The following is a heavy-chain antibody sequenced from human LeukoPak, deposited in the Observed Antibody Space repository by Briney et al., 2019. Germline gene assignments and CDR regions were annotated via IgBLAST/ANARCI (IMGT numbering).Heavy chain of an antibody. Sequence: GGSLRLSCAASGFTFSSYGMHWVRQAPGKGLEWVTFIRYDGSNKYYTDSVKARFTISRDNSKNTLYLQMNSLRAEDTAVYYCAKAAHYDFWSGYDYWGQGTAVTVSS. CDR1: GFTFSSYG. CDR2: IRYDGSNK. J-gene: IGHJ4*02. CDR3: AKAAHYDFWSGYDY. V-gene: IGHV3-30*02. D-gene: IGHD3-3*01.